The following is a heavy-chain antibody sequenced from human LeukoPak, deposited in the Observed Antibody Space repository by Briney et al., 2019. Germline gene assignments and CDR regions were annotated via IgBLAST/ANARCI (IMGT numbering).Heavy chain of an antibody. CDR2: IYSAGRT. CDR3: ATSSDWYLLEY. Sequence: GGSLRLSCAASGFTVSSNYMSWVRQAPGKGLEWVSVIYSAGRTYHADAVKGRFTISRDNSKNMFFLQMNSLRAEDTAVYYCATSSDWYLLEYWGQGTLVTVSS. V-gene: IGHV3-53*01. D-gene: IGHD6-19*01. CDR1: GFTVSSNY. J-gene: IGHJ4*02.